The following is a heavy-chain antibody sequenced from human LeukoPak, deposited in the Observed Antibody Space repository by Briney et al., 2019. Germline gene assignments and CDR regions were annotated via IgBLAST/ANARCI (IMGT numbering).Heavy chain of an antibody. CDR3: ARGGSDGFDP. Sequence: GGSLRLSCAASGFTFSANDMHWVRQPPGKGLEWVSGIGSRGDTYYSGSVRGRFTIFRENAKNSLYLQMNSLRVGDTAVYHCARGGSDGFDPWGQGTLVIVSS. CDR2: IGSRGDT. V-gene: IGHV3-13*01. J-gene: IGHJ5*02. CDR1: GFTFSAND. D-gene: IGHD1-26*01.